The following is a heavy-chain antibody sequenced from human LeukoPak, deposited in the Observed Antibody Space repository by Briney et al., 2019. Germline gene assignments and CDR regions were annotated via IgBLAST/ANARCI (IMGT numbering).Heavy chain of an antibody. CDR1: GGSISSSSYY. D-gene: IGHD3-3*01. CDR2: IYYSGST. CDR3: ARSWSGYYATYYFDY. Sequence: SETLSLTCTVSGGSISSSSYYWGWIRQPPGKGLEWIGSIYYSGSTYYNPSLKSRVTISVDTSKNQFSLRLSSVTAADTAVYYCARSWSGYYATYYFDYWGQGTLVTVSS. V-gene: IGHV4-39*01. J-gene: IGHJ4*02.